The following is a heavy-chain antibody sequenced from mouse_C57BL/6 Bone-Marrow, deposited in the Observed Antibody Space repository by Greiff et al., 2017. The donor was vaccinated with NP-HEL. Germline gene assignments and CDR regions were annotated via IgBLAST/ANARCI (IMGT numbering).Heavy chain of an antibody. CDR2: INPNNGGT. J-gene: IGHJ3*01. CDR3: ARFITTVVPFAD. V-gene: IGHV1-26*01. D-gene: IGHD1-1*01. CDR1: GYTFTDYY. Sequence: EVKLQQSGPELVKPGASVKISCKASGYTFTDYYMNWVKQSHGKSLEWIGDINPNNGGTSYNQKFKGKATLTVDKSSSTAYMELRSLTSEDSAVYYCARFITTVVPFADWGQGTLVTVSA.